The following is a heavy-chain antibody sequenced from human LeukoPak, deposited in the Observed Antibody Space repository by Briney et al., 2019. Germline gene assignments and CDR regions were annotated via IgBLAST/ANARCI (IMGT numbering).Heavy chain of an antibody. CDR2: INWNVGST. Sequence: PGGSLRLSSAASGFTFADYTMSWVRQAPRKGLEWVSGINWNVGSTGYTDSVRGRFTISRDNARNSLYLQITLLTAETPALYYCARVGAFDIWGQGTMVTVSS. V-gene: IGHV3-20*03. J-gene: IGHJ3*02. CDR1: GFTFADYT. CDR3: ARVGAFDI.